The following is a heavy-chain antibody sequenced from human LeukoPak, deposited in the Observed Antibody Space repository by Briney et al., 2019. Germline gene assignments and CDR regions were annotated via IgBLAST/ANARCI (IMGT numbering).Heavy chain of an antibody. D-gene: IGHD3-10*01. CDR1: GFTFGSYS. Sequence: PGGSLRLSCAASGFTFGSYSMNWVRQAPGKGLEWVSSISSSSSYIYYADSVKGRFTISRDNAKNSLYLQMNSLRAEDTAVYYCARGDITMARGVIIYYYGMDVWGQGTTVTVSS. CDR2: ISSSSSYI. J-gene: IGHJ6*02. CDR3: ARGDITMARGVIIYYYGMDV. V-gene: IGHV3-21*01.